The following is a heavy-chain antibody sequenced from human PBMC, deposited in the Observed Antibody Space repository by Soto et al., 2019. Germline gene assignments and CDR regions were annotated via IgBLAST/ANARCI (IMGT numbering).Heavy chain of an antibody. J-gene: IGHJ4*02. CDR2: IYYSGST. CDR3: ARGPLRFDY. D-gene: IGHD3-16*01. CDR1: GGSISSYY. V-gene: IGHV4-59*01. Sequence: QVQLQESGPGLVKPSETLSLTCTVSGGSISSYYWSWIRQPPGKGLEWIGYIYYSGSTNYNPSLKSRITISVDSSKYQCSLNLSSVTAADTAVYYCARGPLRFDYWGQGTLVTVSS.